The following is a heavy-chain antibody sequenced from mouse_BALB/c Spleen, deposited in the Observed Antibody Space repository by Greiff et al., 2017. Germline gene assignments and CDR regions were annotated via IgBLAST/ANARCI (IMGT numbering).Heavy chain of an antibody. CDR3: ARDNYYAMDY. CDR2: ISTYYGNT. Sequence: VQLQESGPELVRPGVSVKISCKGSGYTFTDYAMHWVKQSHAKSLEWIGVISTYYGNTNYNQKFKGKATMTEDKSSSTAYMELARLTSEDSAIYYCARDNYYAMDYWGQGTSVTVSS. J-gene: IGHJ4*01. V-gene: IGHV1-67*01. D-gene: IGHD1-3*01. CDR1: GYTFTDYA.